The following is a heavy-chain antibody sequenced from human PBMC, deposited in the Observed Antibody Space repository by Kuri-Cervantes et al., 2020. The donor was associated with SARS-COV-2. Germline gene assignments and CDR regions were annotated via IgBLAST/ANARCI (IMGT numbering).Heavy chain of an antibody. V-gene: IGHV1-46*03. CDR1: GYTFTSYY. D-gene: IGHD2-21*01. CDR2: INPSGGST. Sequence: ASVKVSCKASGYTFTSYYMHWVRQAPGQGLEWMGIINPSGGSTSYAQKFQGRVTMTRDTSTSTVYMELSSLRSEDTAVYYCTRHEWGALWSPMWNYYYMDVWGKGTTVTVSS. J-gene: IGHJ6*03. CDR3: TRHEWGALWSPMWNYYYMDV.